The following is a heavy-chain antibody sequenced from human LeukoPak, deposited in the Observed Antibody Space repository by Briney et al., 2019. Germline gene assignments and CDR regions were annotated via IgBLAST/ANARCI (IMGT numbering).Heavy chain of an antibody. D-gene: IGHD4-11*01. CDR1: GFTFSNYV. CDR2: ISGSGTST. V-gene: IGHV3-23*01. Sequence: GGSLRLSCVASGFTFSNYVMNWVRQPPGKGLECVSSISGSGTSTYYADSVKGRFTSSRGNSKNTLYLQMNSLRAEDTAIYYCANEYSKGDVWGQGTTVTVSS. CDR3: ANEYSKGDV. J-gene: IGHJ3*01.